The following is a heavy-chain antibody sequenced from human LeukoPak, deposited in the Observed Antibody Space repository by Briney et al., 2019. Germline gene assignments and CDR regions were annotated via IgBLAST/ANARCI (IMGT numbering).Heavy chain of an antibody. Sequence: ASVKVSCKVSGYTFTTCYMHWVRQAPGQGLQWMGIINPSGGSTSYAQKFQGRVTMTRDTSTSTVYMELSSLRSDDTAIYYCARSVKMPTIVHWGQGTLVTVSS. CDR1: GYTFTTCY. D-gene: IGHD5-24*01. CDR2: INPSGGST. V-gene: IGHV1-46*03. J-gene: IGHJ4*02. CDR3: ARSVKMPTIVH.